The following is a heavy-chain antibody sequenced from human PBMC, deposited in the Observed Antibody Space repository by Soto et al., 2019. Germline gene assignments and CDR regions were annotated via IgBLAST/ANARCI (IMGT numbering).Heavy chain of an antibody. J-gene: IGHJ4*02. V-gene: IGHV3-23*01. Sequence: GGSLRLSCAASGFTFSSYAMSWVRQAPGKGLEWVSAISGSGGSTYYADSVKGRFTISRDNSKNTLYLQMNSLRAEDTAVYYCAKGGGVIILTFLDYWGQGTLVTVSS. D-gene: IGHD3-10*01. CDR1: GFTFSSYA. CDR3: AKGGGVIILTFLDY. CDR2: ISGSGGST.